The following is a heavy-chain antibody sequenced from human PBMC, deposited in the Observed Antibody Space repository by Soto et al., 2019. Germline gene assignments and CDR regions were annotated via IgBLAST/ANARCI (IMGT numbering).Heavy chain of an antibody. D-gene: IGHD2-21*01. CDR3: ARYCGGNSCGYFEY. V-gene: IGHV4-59*01. CDR2: IYHTGST. CDR1: GGSISNYY. J-gene: IGHJ4*02. Sequence: PSETLSLTCTVSGGSISNYYWSWIRQPPGKGLEWIGYIYHTGSTSYNPSLKSRVTMSVDTSKNQFSLKLSSVTAADTALYYCARYCGGNSCGYFEYWGQGTLVTVSS.